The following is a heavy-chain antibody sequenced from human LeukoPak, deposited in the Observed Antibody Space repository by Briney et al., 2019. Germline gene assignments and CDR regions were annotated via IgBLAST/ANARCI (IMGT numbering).Heavy chain of an antibody. CDR3: ARRARYHSSFPLDF. J-gene: IGHJ4*02. CDR1: GYNFARYW. D-gene: IGHD6-13*01. Sequence: GESLKISCKGSGYNFARYWISWVRQMPGKGLEWMGIVDPTDSDVDYSPSFQGHVTISSDTSTSTVYLQWSSLKASDTAVYYCARRARYHSSFPLDFWGQGTQVIVSS. V-gene: IGHV5-10-1*01. CDR2: VDPTDSDV.